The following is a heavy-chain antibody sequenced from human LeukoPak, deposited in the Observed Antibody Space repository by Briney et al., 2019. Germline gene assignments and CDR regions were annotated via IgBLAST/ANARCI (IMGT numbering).Heavy chain of an antibody. J-gene: IGHJ4*02. V-gene: IGHV4-4*07. CDR2: IYTRGSP. CDR1: GRSISSYC. D-gene: IGHD6-19*01. CDR3: ARELSGGWDH. Sequence: SESLSLTCTVAGRSISSYCWGWIQQPAGNGLEWIGRIYTRGSPNNNPSLKSRVTLSVDTSKNQFSLKLSSVTAADTAVYYCARELSGGWDHWGRGPRVTVS.